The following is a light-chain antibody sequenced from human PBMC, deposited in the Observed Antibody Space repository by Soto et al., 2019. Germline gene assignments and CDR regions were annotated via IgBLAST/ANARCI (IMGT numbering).Light chain of an antibody. CDR3: SSYASSSTYV. J-gene: IGLJ1*01. Sequence: QSALTQPASVSGSPGQSITISCTRTSSDAGGYNYVSWYQQHPGKAPKLMIYDVSNRPSGVSNRFSGSKSGNTASLTISGLQADHEADYYCSSYASSSTYVFGTGTKVTVL. CDR1: SSDAGGYNY. V-gene: IGLV2-14*01. CDR2: DVS.